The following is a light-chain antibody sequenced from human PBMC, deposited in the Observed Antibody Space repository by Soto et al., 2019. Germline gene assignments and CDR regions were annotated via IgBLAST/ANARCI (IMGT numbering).Light chain of an antibody. CDR1: QSVSSSY. CDR3: QQYGSSTCT. J-gene: IGKJ1*01. V-gene: IGKV3-20*01. CDR2: GAS. Sequence: EIVLTQSPGTLSLSPGERATLSCRASQSVSSSYLAWYQQKPGQAPRLLIYGASSRATGIPDRFSASGSGTDFYLTISSLEPEDFAVYYCQQYGSSTCTFGQGTKVEIK.